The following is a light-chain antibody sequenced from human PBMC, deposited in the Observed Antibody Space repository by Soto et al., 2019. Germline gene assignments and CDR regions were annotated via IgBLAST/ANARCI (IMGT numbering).Light chain of an antibody. Sequence: EIVMTQSPATLSVSPGERATISCRASQNVSTNLAWYQQKPGQAPRLLMYGASTRATGIPARFSGSGSGTEFTLTISSLQSEDFAVYYCQQYHNWPPYTFGQGTKLEIK. CDR2: GAS. CDR1: QNVSTN. J-gene: IGKJ2*01. V-gene: IGKV3-15*01. CDR3: QQYHNWPPYT.